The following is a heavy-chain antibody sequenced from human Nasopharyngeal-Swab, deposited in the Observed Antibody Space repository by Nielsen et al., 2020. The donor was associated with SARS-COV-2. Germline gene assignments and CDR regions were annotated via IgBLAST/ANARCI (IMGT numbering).Heavy chain of an antibody. Sequence: GGSLRLSCAASGFTFSNAWMSWVRPAPGKGLEWVGRIKSKTDGGTTDYAAPVKGRFTISRDDSKNTLYLQMNSLKTEDTAVYYCTTTLGYSSSWYFDYWGQGTLVTVSS. CDR1: GFTFSNAW. V-gene: IGHV3-15*01. CDR3: TTTLGYSSSWYFDY. J-gene: IGHJ4*02. CDR2: IKSKTDGGTT. D-gene: IGHD6-13*01.